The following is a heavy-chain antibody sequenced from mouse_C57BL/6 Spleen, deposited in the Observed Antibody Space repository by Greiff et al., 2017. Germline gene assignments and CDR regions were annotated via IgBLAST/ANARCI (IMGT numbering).Heavy chain of an antibody. V-gene: IGHV1-59*01. J-gene: IGHJ3*01. D-gene: IGHD2-2*01. CDR2: IDPSDSYT. Sequence: QVQLQQPGAELVRPGTSVKLSCKASGYTFTSYWMHWVKQRPGQGLEWIGVIDPSDSYTNYNQKFKGKATLTVDTSSSTAYMQLSSLTSEDSAVYYCARSGGYPAWFAYWGQGTLVTVSA. CDR3: ARSGGYPAWFAY. CDR1: GYTFTSYW.